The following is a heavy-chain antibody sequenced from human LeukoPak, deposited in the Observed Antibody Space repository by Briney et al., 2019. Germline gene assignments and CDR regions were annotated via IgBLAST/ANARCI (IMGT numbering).Heavy chain of an antibody. CDR1: GFTFSSYA. D-gene: IGHD6-13*01. CDR2: IKQDGSEK. V-gene: IGHV3-7*03. J-gene: IGHJ6*02. Sequence: GGSLRLSCAASGFTFSSYAMHWVRQAPGKGLEWVANIKQDGSEKYYVDSVKGRFTISRDNAKNSLYLQMNSLRAEDTAVYYCAREGTAAAGTASGGLLEYYGMDVWGQGTTVTVSS. CDR3: AREGTAAAGTASGGLLEYYGMDV.